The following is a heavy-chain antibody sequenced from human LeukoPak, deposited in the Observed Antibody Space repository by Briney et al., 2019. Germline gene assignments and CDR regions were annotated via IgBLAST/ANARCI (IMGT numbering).Heavy chain of an antibody. CDR2: ISRSGSTK. D-gene: IGHD2-15*01. Sequence: GGSLRLSCAASGFTFSSYSMNWVRQAPGKGLEWVSSISRSGSTKDYADSVKGRFTISRDNAKNSLFLQMNSLRAEDTAVYYCARVLRYCSDGNCYSGGLGYMDVWGKGTTVTISS. CDR3: ARVLRYCSDGNCYSGGLGYMDV. J-gene: IGHJ6*03. V-gene: IGHV3-48*04. CDR1: GFTFSSYS.